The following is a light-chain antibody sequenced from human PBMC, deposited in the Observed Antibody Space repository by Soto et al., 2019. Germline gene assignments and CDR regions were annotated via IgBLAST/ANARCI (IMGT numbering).Light chain of an antibody. J-gene: IGKJ2*03. CDR3: QQYNNWPPGVGYS. CDR1: QSVSNS. V-gene: IGKV3-15*01. CDR2: RAS. Sequence: EIVMTQYPGTLSASPGDRVTLSCRASQSVSNSLAWYQHKPGQAPRLLIYRASTRVTGMPVRFSGSGSGTEFYLTISSLQSEDFAIYYCQQYNNWPPGVGYSFGQGTKVDIK.